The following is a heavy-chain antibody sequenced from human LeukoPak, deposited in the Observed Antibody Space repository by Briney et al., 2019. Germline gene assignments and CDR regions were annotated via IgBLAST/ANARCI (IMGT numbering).Heavy chain of an antibody. D-gene: IGHD5-24*01. CDR3: ARDLRQWGDGYNYFDY. Sequence: SETLSLTCTVSGGSISSSSYYWGWIRQPPGKGLEWIGSIYYSGSTYYNPSLKSRVTISVDTSKNQFSLKLSSVTAADTAVYYCARDLRQWGDGYNYFDYWGQGTLVTVSS. CDR2: IYYSGST. CDR1: GGSISSSSYY. V-gene: IGHV4-39*07. J-gene: IGHJ4*02.